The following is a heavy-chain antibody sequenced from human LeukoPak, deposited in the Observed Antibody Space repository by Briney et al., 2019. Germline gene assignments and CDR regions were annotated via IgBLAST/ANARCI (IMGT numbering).Heavy chain of an antibody. CDR1: GFTFNSYG. CDR2: IWHDGIHE. Sequence: GGSLRLSCSASGFTFNSYGIHWVRQAPGKGLEWVAVIWHDGIHEYYADSAKGRFTISRDHSRNTVYLQMNSLRAEDTAVYYCAKDATEYGDSHFDWWGQGTRVTVSS. CDR3: AKDATEYGDSHFDW. D-gene: IGHD4-17*01. J-gene: IGHJ4*02. V-gene: IGHV3-33*06.